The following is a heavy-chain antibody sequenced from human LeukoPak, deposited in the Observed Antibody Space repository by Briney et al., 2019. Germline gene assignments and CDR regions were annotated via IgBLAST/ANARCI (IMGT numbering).Heavy chain of an antibody. CDR2: ISGSSSYI. D-gene: IGHD3-22*01. CDR3: AGTNYYDSSGYYSSFDY. Sequence: GGSLRLSCAASGFTFSSYSMNWVRQAPGKGLEWASSISGSSSYIYYADSVKGRFTISRHNAKNSLYLQMNSLRAEDTAVYYCAGTNYYDSSGYYSSFDYWGQGTLVTVSS. CDR1: GFTFSSYS. J-gene: IGHJ4*02. V-gene: IGHV3-21*01.